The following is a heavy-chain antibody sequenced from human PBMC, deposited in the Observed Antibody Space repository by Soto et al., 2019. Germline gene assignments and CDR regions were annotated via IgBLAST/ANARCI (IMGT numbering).Heavy chain of an antibody. D-gene: IGHD3-16*01. J-gene: IGHJ6*02. V-gene: IGHV4-30-4*01. CDR3: ARVPSPFDYYYAMYV. CDR2: IFSSGTT. Sequence: SETLSLTCTVSGDSISSGNKYWSWIRQAPGKGLEWIGYIFSSGTTYYNPSLKSRLTMSLDTSQNQFPLRLASVTDADSAVYYCARVPSPFDYYYAMYVWGQGTTVTVSS. CDR1: GDSISSGNKY.